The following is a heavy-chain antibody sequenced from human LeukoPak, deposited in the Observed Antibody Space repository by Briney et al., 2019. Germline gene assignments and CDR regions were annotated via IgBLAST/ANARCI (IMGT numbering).Heavy chain of an antibody. D-gene: IGHD3-16*01. Sequence: GGSLRLSCVGSGFTFSSYGLIWVRQAPGKGLEWVSGIHGNGETTYYGDSVKGRFTISRDNSKSTLYLQMNSLRVEDTAEYFCGRDPNGDYVGAFEFWGQGTKVAVS. V-gene: IGHV3-23*01. J-gene: IGHJ3*01. CDR2: IHGNGETT. CDR3: GRDPNGDYVGAFEF. CDR1: GFTFSSYG.